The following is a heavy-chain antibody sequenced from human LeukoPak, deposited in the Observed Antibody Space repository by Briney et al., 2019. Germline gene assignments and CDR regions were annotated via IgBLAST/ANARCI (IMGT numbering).Heavy chain of an antibody. V-gene: IGHV3-23*01. J-gene: IGHJ6*03. CDR2: ISGSGGST. CDR1: GFTFSSYA. Sequence: GGSLRLSCAASGFTFSSYAMSWVRQAPGKGLEWVSAISGSGGSTYYADSVKGRFTISRDNSKNTLYLQMNSLRAEDTAVYYCAKDLGLELLVCMDVWGKGTTVTVSS. D-gene: IGHD1-7*01. CDR3: AKDLGLELLVCMDV.